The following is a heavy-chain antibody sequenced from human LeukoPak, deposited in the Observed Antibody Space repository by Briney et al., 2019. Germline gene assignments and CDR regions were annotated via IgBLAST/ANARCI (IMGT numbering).Heavy chain of an antibody. Sequence: GGSLRLSCAASGFPFSGFWMDWGRHAPGEGLGWVSRIDEDGAGTTYADSVKGRFTTSRDNAKNTLYPEMNSLRVEDTAVYYCARSASGYDAWGQRTLVTVS. D-gene: IGHD5-12*01. CDR1: GFPFSGFW. V-gene: IGHV3-74*01. J-gene: IGHJ5*02. CDR3: ARSASGYDA. CDR2: IDEDGAGT.